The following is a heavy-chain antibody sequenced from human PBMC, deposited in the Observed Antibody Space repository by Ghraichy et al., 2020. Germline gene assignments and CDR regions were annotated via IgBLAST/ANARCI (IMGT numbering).Heavy chain of an antibody. J-gene: IGHJ4*02. CDR1: GFSVSDYW. CDR2: MKNDATTG. CDR3: ARGLGYSDGSTG. D-gene: IGHD5-18*01. Sequence: GGSLRLSCAASGFSVSDYWMHWVRQIPGKGLVWVSRMKNDATTGIYADSVKGRFTISKNNAKNTLYLQMNSLRDEDTAVYYCARGLGYSDGSTGWGQGTVVTLSS. V-gene: IGHV3-74*01.